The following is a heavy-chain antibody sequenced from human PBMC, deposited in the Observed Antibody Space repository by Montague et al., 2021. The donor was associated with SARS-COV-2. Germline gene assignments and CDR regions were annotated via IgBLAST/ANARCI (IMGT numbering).Heavy chain of an antibody. D-gene: IGHD1-1*01. CDR2: ICSNRSYI. J-gene: IGHJ3*01. V-gene: IGHV3-33*08. CDR3: ARDFVYTTGYAFDV. Sequence: SLRLSCAASGFTFSSYSMHWVRHAPGKGLEWVAVICSNRSYIYYAHSVKGRFTISRDNSKNSLYLQMNSLRVEDTALYYCARDFVYTTGYAFDVWGQGTMVSVSS. CDR1: GFTFSSYS.